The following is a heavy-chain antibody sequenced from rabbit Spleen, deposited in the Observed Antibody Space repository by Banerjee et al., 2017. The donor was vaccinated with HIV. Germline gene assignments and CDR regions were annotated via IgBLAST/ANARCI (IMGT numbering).Heavy chain of an antibody. CDR2: IYGGSSGTI. D-gene: IGHD7-1*01. J-gene: IGHJ4*01. V-gene: IGHV1S45*01. CDR3: ARDLVAVTGWNFNL. CDR1: GFSLISSNW. Sequence: EESGGGLVQHEGSPTITCKASGFSLISSNWICWVRRAPGKGLEWIACIYGGSSGTIYYASWAKGRFTISNPSSTTLTLQMTSLPAADTATFFCARDLVAVTGWNFNLWGPGTLVTVS.